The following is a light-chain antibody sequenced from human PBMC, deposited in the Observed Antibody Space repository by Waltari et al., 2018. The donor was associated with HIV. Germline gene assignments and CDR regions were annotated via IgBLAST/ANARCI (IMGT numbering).Light chain of an antibody. J-gene: IGLJ2*01. CDR3: QSYDSSLSAYVV. V-gene: IGLV1-40*01. CDR1: SSNIGAGYD. CDR2: ANI. Sequence: QSVLTQPPSVSGAPGQGVTISCTGTSSNIGAGYDVHWYQQLPGTAPKLLIYANIHRPSGVPDRFSVSKSATSASLAITGLQAEDEADYFCQSYDSSLSAYVVFGGGTKLTVL.